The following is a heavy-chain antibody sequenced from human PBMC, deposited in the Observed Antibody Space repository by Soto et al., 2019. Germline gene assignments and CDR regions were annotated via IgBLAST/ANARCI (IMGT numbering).Heavy chain of an antibody. CDR1: GYTFTSYG. V-gene: IGHV1-18*01. J-gene: IGHJ4*02. Sequence: QVQLVQSGAEVKKPGASVKVSCKASGYTFTSYGISWVRQAPGQGLEWMGWISAYNGNTNYAQKLQGRVTMTTDTSTNTAYMEMRCLRSDDTAVYYCARVLAVAGHFDYWGQGTLVTVSS. CDR2: ISAYNGNT. D-gene: IGHD6-19*01. CDR3: ARVLAVAGHFDY.